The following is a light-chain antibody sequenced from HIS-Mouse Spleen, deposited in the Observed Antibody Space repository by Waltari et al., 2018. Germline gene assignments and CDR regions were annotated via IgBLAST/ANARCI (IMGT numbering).Light chain of an antibody. CDR1: ALPKKY. J-gene: IGLJ2*01. CDR2: EDS. CDR3: YSTDSSGNHRV. Sequence: SYELTQPPSVSVSPGQTARITCPGDALPKKYAYWYQQKGGQAPVLVNYEDSKRPSGIPERVSGSSSGTMATLTISGAQVEDEADYYCYSTDSSGNHRVFGGGTKLTVL. V-gene: IGLV3-10*01.